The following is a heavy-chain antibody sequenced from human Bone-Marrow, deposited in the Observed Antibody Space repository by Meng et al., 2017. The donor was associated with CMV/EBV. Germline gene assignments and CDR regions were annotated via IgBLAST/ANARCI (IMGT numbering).Heavy chain of an antibody. Sequence: ASVKVSCKASGYIFTRYGISWVRQAPGQGLEWMGWISAYSGNTKYAQKVQGRVTMTTDTSTSTAYMELRSLRSDDTAVYYCARDTDLGYYDFWSRTGPPYGMDVWGQGTTVTVSS. CDR2: ISAYSGNT. V-gene: IGHV1-18*01. J-gene: IGHJ6*02. CDR1: GYIFTRYG. D-gene: IGHD3-3*01. CDR3: ARDTDLGYYDFWSRTGPPYGMDV.